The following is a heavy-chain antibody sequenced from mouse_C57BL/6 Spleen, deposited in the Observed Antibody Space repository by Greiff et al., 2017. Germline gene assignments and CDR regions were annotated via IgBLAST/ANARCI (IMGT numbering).Heavy chain of an antibody. D-gene: IGHD2-2*01. V-gene: IGHV1-52*01. CDR1: GYTFTSYW. CDR2: IDPSDSET. Sequence: QVQLQQPGAELVRPGSSVKLSCKASGYTFTSYWMHWVKQRPIQGLEWIGNIDPSDSETHYNQKFKDKATLTVDKSSSTAYMQLSSLTSADSAVYYCARAGTTMVTHFDYWGQGTTLTVSS. CDR3: ARAGTTMVTHFDY. J-gene: IGHJ2*01.